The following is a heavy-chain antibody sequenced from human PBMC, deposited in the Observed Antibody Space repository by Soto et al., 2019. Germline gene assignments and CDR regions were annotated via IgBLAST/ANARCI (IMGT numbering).Heavy chain of an antibody. CDR1: GFSLSTNGVG. V-gene: IGHV2-5*02. CDR2: IYWDDSK. Sequence: QITLKESGPTLVKPTQTLTLTCTFSGFSLSTNGVGVGWIRQPPGKALEWLALIYWDDSKHYSPSLNSRLTITKDTSRNLVGLTMTNMDPVDTATYYCAKKGGGDYILGYWGHGTLVTVSS. D-gene: IGHD4-17*01. J-gene: IGHJ4*01. CDR3: AKKGGGDYILGY.